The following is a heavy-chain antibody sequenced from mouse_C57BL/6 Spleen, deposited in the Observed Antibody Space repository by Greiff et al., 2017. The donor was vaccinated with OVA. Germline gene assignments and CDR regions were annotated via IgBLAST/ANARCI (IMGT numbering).Heavy chain of an antibody. CDR1: GYTFTDYE. CDR2: IDPETGGT. D-gene: IGHD3-3*01. Sequence: QVQLQQSGAELVRPGASVTLSCKASGYTFTDYEMHWVKQTPVHGLEWIGAIDPETGGTAYNQKFKGKAILTADKSSSTAYMELRSLTSEDSAVYYCTREGRYYVDYWGQGTTLTVSS. J-gene: IGHJ2*01. V-gene: IGHV1-15*01. CDR3: TREGRYYVDY.